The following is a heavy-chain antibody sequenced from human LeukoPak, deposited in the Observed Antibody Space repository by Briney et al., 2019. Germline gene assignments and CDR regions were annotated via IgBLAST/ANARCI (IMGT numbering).Heavy chain of an antibody. D-gene: IGHD2-15*01. CDR1: GYTFTSYG. Sequence: ASVKVSCKASGYTFTSYGITWVRQAPGQGLEWMGWVSAYADNTNYVQKIQGRVTMTTDTSTSTAYMELRSLRSDDPAVYYCARDCIGCHGFDYWGQGTLVTVSS. CDR2: VSAYADNT. V-gene: IGHV1-18*01. CDR3: ARDCIGCHGFDY. J-gene: IGHJ4*02.